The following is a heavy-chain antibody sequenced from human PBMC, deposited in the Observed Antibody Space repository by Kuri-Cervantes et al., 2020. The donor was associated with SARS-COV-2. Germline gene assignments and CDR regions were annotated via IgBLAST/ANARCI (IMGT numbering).Heavy chain of an antibody. CDR1: GFTFGSYT. J-gene: IGHJ3*02. CDR2: ISGSSSFI. D-gene: IGHD2-2*01. Sequence: GESLKISCAASGFTFGSYTMNWARQAPGKGLEWLSSISGSSSFISYADSVEGRFTVSRDNAKSSLYLQIHSLRAEDTAVYYCVRVGTAESWGAFDIWGQGTMVTVSS. V-gene: IGHV3-21*01. CDR3: VRVGTAESWGAFDI.